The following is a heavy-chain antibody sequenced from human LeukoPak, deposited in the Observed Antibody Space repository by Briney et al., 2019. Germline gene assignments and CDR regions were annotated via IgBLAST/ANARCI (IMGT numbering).Heavy chain of an antibody. CDR3: ASRLSWIQLWSYYYGMDV. V-gene: IGHV3-48*03. Sequence: GGSRRLSCAASGFTFSSYEMNWVRQAPGKGLEWVSYISSSGSTIYYAGSVKGRFTISRDNAKNSLYLQMNSLRAEDTAVYYCASRLSWIQLWSYYYGMDVWGKGTTVTVSS. J-gene: IGHJ6*04. D-gene: IGHD5-18*01. CDR1: GFTFSSYE. CDR2: ISSSGSTI.